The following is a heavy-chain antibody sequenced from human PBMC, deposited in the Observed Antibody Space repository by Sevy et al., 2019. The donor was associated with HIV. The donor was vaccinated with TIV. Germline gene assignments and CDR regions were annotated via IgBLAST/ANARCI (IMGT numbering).Heavy chain of an antibody. Sequence: ASVKVSCKVSGYTLTKLSIHWVRQAPGKGLEWMGNSDPQHGETIYAQNFQGRVTMTEDTSTDTAFMELSSLTSEDTALYYSGIVGLRYFSGSSVYQGDWFDPWGQGTLATVSS. D-gene: IGHD2-15*01. V-gene: IGHV1-24*01. CDR3: GIVGLRYFSGSSVYQGDWFDP. CDR1: GYTLTKLS. CDR2: SDPQHGET. J-gene: IGHJ5*02.